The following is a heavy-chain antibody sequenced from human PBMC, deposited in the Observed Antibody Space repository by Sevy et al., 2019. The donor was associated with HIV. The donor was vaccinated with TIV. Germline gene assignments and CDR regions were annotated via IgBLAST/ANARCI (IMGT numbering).Heavy chain of an antibody. V-gene: IGHV4-59*13. CDR2: IYYSGNT. J-gene: IGHJ6*02. D-gene: IGHD3-3*01. CDR3: ARDQGHYDFWSGYYYYYYYGMDV. CDR1: GGSISSYY. Sequence: SETLSLTCTVSGGSISSYYWSWIRQPPGKGLEWIGYIYYSGNTNYNPSLKSRVTISVDTSKNQFSLKLSSVTAADTAVYYCARDQGHYDFWSGYYYYYYYGMDVWGQGTTVTVSS.